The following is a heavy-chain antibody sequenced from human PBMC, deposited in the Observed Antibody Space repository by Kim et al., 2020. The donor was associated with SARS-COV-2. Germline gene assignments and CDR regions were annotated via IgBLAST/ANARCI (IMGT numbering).Heavy chain of an antibody. CDR1: GFTFSNAW. V-gene: IGHV3-15*01. D-gene: IGHD3-16*02. CDR3: TTVEDLLGELSPEGY. CDR2: IKSKTDGGTT. Sequence: GGSLRLSCAASGFTFSNAWMSWVRQAPGKGLEWVGRIKSKTDGGTTDYAAPVKGRFTISRDDSKNTLYLQMNSLKTEDTALYYCTTVEDLLGELSPEGYWGQGTLVTVSS. J-gene: IGHJ4*02.